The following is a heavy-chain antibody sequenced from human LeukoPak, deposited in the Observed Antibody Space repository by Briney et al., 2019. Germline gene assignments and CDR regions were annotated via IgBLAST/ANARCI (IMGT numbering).Heavy chain of an antibody. V-gene: IGHV4-30-4*01. J-gene: IGHJ3*01. CDR3: ARAVITMVRGVTSDAFDV. Sequence: SETLSLTCTVSGGSISSGDSSWNWIRQPPGKGLEWIGSVYYSGSTYYNPSLKSRLTISLDTSKNQFSLKLSSVTAADTAVYYCARAVITMVRGVTSDAFDVWGQGTMVTVPS. CDR2: VYYSGST. D-gene: IGHD3-10*01. CDR1: GGSISSGDSS.